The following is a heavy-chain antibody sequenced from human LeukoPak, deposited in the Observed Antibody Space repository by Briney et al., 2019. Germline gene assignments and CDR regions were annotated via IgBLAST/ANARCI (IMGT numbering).Heavy chain of an antibody. CDR3: AREVYSGYHFDY. V-gene: IGHV3-30*04. D-gene: IGHD5-12*01. CDR1: GFTFSSYA. J-gene: IGHJ4*02. CDR2: ISYDGSNK. Sequence: GRSLRLSCAASGFTFSSYAMHWVGQAPGKGLEWVAVISYDGSNKYYADSVKGRFTISRDNSKNTLYLQMNSLRAEDTAVYYCAREVYSGYHFDYWGQGTLVTVSS.